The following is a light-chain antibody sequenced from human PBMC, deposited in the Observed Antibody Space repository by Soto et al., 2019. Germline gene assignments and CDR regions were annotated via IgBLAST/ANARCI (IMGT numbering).Light chain of an antibody. CDR2: GIS. J-gene: IGKJ1*01. CDR3: QQYGSSLRK. V-gene: IGKV3-20*01. Sequence: ENVLTQSPGTLSLSPVERANLYFMSSQTVSSDYLGWYQQKPGQAPRLLIYGISNRATGIPDRFSGSGSGTDFTLTISRLEPEDFAVYYCQQYGSSLRKCGQGTKGDIK. CDR1: QTVSSDY.